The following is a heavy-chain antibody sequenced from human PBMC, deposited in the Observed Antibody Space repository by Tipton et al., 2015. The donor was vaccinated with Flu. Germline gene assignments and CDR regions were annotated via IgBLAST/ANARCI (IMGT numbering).Heavy chain of an antibody. CDR3: ARDGMDFGGSWSFSGMDV. J-gene: IGHJ6*02. CDR2: ISGSGGST. V-gene: IGHV3-23*01. Sequence: SLRLSCAASGLTFSSYAMSWVRQAPGKGLEWVSAISGSGGSTYYADSVKGRFTISRENSKNTLYLQMNSLRAEDTAVYYCARDGMDFGGSWSFSGMDVWGQGTTATVSS. D-gene: IGHD6-13*01. CDR1: GLTFSSYA.